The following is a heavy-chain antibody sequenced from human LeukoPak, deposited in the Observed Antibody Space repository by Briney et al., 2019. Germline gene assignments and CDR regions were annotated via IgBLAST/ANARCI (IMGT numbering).Heavy chain of an antibody. J-gene: IGHJ6*02. Sequence: GGSLRLSCAASGFTFGSYAMSWVRQAPGKGLEWVSAISGSGGSTYYADSVKGRFTISRDNSKNTLYLQMNSLRAEDTAVYYCAKVEQQLGYYYYGMDVWGQGTTVTVSS. CDR1: GFTFGSYA. V-gene: IGHV3-23*01. D-gene: IGHD6-13*01. CDR2: ISGSGGST. CDR3: AKVEQQLGYYYYGMDV.